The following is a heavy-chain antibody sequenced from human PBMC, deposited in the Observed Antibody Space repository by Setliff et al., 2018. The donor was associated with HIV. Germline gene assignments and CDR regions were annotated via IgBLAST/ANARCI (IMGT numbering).Heavy chain of an antibody. CDR1: GGSITSYY. CDR3: ARRPGGITRARPDN. D-gene: IGHD3-16*01. CDR2: IYYSGST. V-gene: IGHV4-59*04. Sequence: PSETLSLTCTVSGGSITSYYWNWIRQSPGKGLEWIGSIYYSGSTYYNPSLASRVTMSIDTSKNQFSLLLSSVTAADTAMYFCARRPGGITRARPDNWGQGTLVTVSS. J-gene: IGHJ4*02.